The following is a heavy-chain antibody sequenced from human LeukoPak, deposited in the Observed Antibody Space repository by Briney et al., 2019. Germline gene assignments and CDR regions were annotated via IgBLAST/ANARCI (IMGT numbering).Heavy chain of an antibody. CDR1: GYTFTNYG. J-gene: IGHJ6*03. Sequence: ASVKVSCKASGYTFTNYGISWVRQAPGQGLECMGWISANNGNTNYAQELQGRVTMTTDTSTRTAYMELRSLRFDDTAVYYCARVFRGTGSYYDYYYYMDVWGKGTTVTVSS. CDR3: ARVFRGTGSYYDYYYYMDV. D-gene: IGHD1-26*01. CDR2: ISANNGNT. V-gene: IGHV1-18*01.